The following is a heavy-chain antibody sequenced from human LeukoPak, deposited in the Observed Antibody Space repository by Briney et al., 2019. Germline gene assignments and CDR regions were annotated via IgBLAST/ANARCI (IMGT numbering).Heavy chain of an antibody. Sequence: PGGSLRLSCAVSVFTFSSYWMHWVRQPPGKGLVWVSRINTDGSSTTYADSVRGLFTISRDNAKNTLYLQMNSLRAEDTAVYYCARGRYCSGSSCCFDYWGQGTLVTVSS. D-gene: IGHD2-15*01. J-gene: IGHJ4*02. CDR1: VFTFSSYW. CDR2: INTDGSST. V-gene: IGHV3-74*01. CDR3: ARGRYCSGSSCCFDY.